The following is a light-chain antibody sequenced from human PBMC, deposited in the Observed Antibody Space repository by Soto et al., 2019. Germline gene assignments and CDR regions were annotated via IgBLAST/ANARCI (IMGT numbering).Light chain of an antibody. CDR3: QQLFDSPIT. V-gene: IGKV1-12*01. CDR1: QGIGDR. CDR2: AAS. J-gene: IGKJ5*01. Sequence: DIQMTQSPSSLSASVGDRVALTCRASQGIGDRLAWYQVKPGKAPKLLIYAASTLESGVPSRFSATVSGTEFSLTITSLQPEDFATYYCQQLFDSPITFGQGTRLEIK.